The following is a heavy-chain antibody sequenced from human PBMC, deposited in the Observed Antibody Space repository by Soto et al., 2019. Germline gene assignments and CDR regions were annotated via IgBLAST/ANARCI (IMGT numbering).Heavy chain of an antibody. V-gene: IGHV3-21*06. Sequence: GGSLRLSWASSGFPFTRYSMNWFRQSPGKGLEWVSSISSTINYIYYGDSMKGRFTISRDNGKNSLYLEIHSLRAEDTAVYYCARESEDLTSNFDYWGQGNLVTASS. J-gene: IGHJ4*02. CDR2: ISSTINYI. CDR1: GFPFTRYS. CDR3: ARESEDLTSNFDY.